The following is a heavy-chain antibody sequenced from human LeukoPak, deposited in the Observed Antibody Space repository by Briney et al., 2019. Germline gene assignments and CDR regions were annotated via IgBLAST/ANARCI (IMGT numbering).Heavy chain of an antibody. D-gene: IGHD3-22*01. CDR3: ARGVLAGYDSSGYPFYNRFDP. V-gene: IGHV1-2*02. J-gene: IGHJ5*02. CDR1: GYTFIDYY. Sequence: ASVKVSCKSSGYTFIDYYMHWVRRAPGQGLEWMGWINPNNGATKYAQRLQGRVTMTRDTSISTAYMDLSRLTSDDTAVYYCARGVLAGYDSSGYPFYNRFDPWGQGTLVTVS. CDR2: INPNNGAT.